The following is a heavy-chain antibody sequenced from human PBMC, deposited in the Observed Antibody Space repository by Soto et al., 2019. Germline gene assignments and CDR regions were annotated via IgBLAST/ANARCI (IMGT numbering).Heavy chain of an antibody. CDR3: AAIVVVPAAIARAPYYMDV. CDR1: GFTFTSSA. J-gene: IGHJ6*03. D-gene: IGHD2-2*02. V-gene: IGHV1-58*02. CDR2: IVVGSGNT. Sequence: ASVKVSCKASGFTFTSSAMQWVRQARGQRLEWIGWIVVGSGNTNYAQKFQERVTITRDMSTSTAYMELSSLRSEDTAVYYCAAIVVVPAAIARAPYYMDVWGKGTTVTVSS.